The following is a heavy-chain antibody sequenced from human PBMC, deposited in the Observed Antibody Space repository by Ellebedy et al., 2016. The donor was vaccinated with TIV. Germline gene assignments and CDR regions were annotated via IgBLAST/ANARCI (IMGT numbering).Heavy chain of an antibody. D-gene: IGHD1-1*01. Sequence: MPSETLSLTCTVSGGSISSYYWSWIRQPPGKGLEWIGYIYYSGSTNYNPSLKSRVTISVDTSKNQFSLKLSSVTAADTAVYYCARGPKATTSDYWGQGTLVTVSS. V-gene: IGHV4-59*08. J-gene: IGHJ4*02. CDR1: GGSISSYY. CDR3: ARGPKATTSDY. CDR2: IYYSGST.